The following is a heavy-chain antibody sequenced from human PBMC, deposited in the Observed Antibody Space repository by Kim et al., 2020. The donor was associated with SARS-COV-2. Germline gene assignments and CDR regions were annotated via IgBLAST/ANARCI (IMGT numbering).Heavy chain of an antibody. D-gene: IGHD3-10*01. Sequence: SETLSLTCTVSGGSISSYYWSWIRQPPGKGLEWIGYIYYSGSTNYNPSLKSRVTISVDTSKNQFSLKLSSVTAADTAVYYCARWTNSNSGEIFDYWGQGTLVTVSS. CDR3: ARWTNSNSGEIFDY. CDR2: IYYSGST. J-gene: IGHJ4*02. CDR1: GGSISSYY. V-gene: IGHV4-59*01.